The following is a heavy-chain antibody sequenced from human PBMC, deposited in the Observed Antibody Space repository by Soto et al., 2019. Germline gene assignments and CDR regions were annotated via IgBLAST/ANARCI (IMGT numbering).Heavy chain of an antibody. CDR2: IYSSGST. V-gene: IGHV4-4*07. CDR3: ARTLEAAGTENWFDP. D-gene: IGHD6-13*01. Sequence: SETLSLTCSVSGGSISSYYWSWIRQPAGKGLEWIGRIYSSGSTKYNPSLKSRVIMSVDTSKNQFSLKLYSVTAADTAVYYCARTLEAAGTENWFDPWGQGTLVTISS. J-gene: IGHJ5*02. CDR1: GGSISSYY.